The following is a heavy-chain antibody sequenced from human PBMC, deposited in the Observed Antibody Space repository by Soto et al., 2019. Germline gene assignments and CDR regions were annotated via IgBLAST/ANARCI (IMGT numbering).Heavy chain of an antibody. J-gene: IGHJ6*02. CDR2: IYPIGSDT. D-gene: IGHD4-17*01. Sequence: GESLKISCKVSGDSFNSNWIAWVRQRPGRGLEWMGIIYPIGSDTRYSPSFQGQVTISVDRSVNSAFLQWRSLKASDTATCYCARRSAVTTFYFYGMDVWGQGTTVTVSS. CDR3: ARRSAVTTFYFYGMDV. CDR1: GDSFNSNW. V-gene: IGHV5-51*01.